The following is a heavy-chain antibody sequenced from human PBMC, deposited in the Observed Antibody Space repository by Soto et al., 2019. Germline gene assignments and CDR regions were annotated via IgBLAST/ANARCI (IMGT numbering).Heavy chain of an antibody. CDR2: INPTGST. CDR3: ARVGGYCSGGSCYSLDNWFDP. Sequence: SETLSLTCAVYGGSFIGYYWSWIRQPPGKGLEWIGEINPTGSTNYNPSLKSRVTILIDTSKNQFSLKLSSVTAADTAVYYCARVGGYCSGGSCYSLDNWFDPWGQGTLVTVSS. V-gene: IGHV4-34*01. D-gene: IGHD2-15*01. CDR1: GGSFIGYY. J-gene: IGHJ5*02.